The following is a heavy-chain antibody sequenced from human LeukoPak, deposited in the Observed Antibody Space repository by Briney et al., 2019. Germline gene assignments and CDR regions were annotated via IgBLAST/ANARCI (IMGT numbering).Heavy chain of an antibody. CDR1: GGTFSSYA. D-gene: IGHD6-13*01. V-gene: IGHV1-69*13. Sequence: SVKVSCKASGGTFSSYAISWVRQAPGQGLEWMGGIIPIFGTANYAKKFQGRVTITADESTITAYMELSSLRSEDTAVYYCARVAAAPDYYYGMDVWGQGTTVTVSS. CDR3: ARVAAAPDYYYGMDV. J-gene: IGHJ6*02. CDR2: IIPIFGTA.